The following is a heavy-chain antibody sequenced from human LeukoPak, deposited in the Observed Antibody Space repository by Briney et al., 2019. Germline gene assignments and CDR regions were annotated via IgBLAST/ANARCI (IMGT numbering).Heavy chain of an antibody. D-gene: IGHD2-15*01. CDR2: ISGSGGST. V-gene: IGHV3-23*01. CDR3: AKLTRPLVVVVAATLGNYFDY. CDR1: GFTFSSYA. Sequence: GGSLRLSCAASGFTFSSYAMSWVRQAPGKGLEWVSAISGSGGSTYYADSVKGRFTISRDNPKNTLYLQMNSLRAEDTAVYYCAKLTRPLVVVVAATLGNYFDYWGQGTLVTVSS. J-gene: IGHJ4*02.